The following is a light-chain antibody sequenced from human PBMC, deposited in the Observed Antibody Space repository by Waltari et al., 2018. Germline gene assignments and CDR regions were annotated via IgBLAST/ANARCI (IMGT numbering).Light chain of an antibody. V-gene: IGKV1-9*01. CDR3: QQLNSYQWT. Sequence: IQLTQSPSSLSASVGDRVTLTCRASPGISKFLSWYQQKPGKAPKLLIYAASTLQSGVPSIFSGSGSGTDFTLTISSLQPEDFATYYCQQLNSYQWTFGQGTKVDIK. CDR1: PGISKF. J-gene: IGKJ1*01. CDR2: AAS.